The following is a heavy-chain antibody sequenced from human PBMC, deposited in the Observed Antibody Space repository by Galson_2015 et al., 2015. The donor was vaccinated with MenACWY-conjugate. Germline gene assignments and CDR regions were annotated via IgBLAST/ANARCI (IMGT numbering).Heavy chain of an antibody. CDR3: VRVQGVAAVFDD. D-gene: IGHD6-19*01. Sequence: ETLSLTCVVSGDSISSSNWWSWVRQSPGKGLAWIGEIYHSGHTTYNPSLKSRLTISVDKSKTQFSMKLTSVTAAHTAVYYCVRVQGVAAVFDDGGHGTLVTVSS. CDR1: GDSISSSNW. J-gene: IGHJ4*01. CDR2: IYHSGHT. V-gene: IGHV4/OR15-8*01.